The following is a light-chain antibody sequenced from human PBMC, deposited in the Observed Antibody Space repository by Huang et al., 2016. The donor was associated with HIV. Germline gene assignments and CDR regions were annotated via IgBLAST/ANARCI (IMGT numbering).Light chain of an antibody. J-gene: IGKJ2*01. CDR3: QQSYMTPRT. V-gene: IGKV1-39*01. CDR2: GES. Sequence: DIQMTQFPTSLSASVGDRVSITCRARQTISKYLNWYQQKPGRALKLLIYGESNLQSGVPARFSGGGSGTHFTLTINSLQPEDSATYYCQQSYMTPRTFGQGTKLEI. CDR1: QTISKY.